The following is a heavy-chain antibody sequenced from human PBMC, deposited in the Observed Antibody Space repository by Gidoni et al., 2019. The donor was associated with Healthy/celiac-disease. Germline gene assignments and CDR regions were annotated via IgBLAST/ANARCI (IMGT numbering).Heavy chain of an antibody. J-gene: IGHJ3*02. V-gene: IGHV3-21*01. D-gene: IGHD3-3*01. Sequence: EVQLVESGGGLVKPGGSLRLSCAASGFTFSSYSMNWVRQAPGKGLEWFSSISSSSSYIYYADSVKGRFTISRDNAKNSLYLQMNSLRAEDTAVYYCARDQYLRSTVPGYGAFDIWGQGTMVTVSS. CDR2: ISSSSSYI. CDR1: GFTFSSYS. CDR3: ARDQYLRSTVPGYGAFDI.